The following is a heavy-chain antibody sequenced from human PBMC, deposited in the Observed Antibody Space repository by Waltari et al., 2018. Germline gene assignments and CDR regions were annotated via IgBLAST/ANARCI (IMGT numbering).Heavy chain of an antibody. Sequence: EEQLVESGGGLAQPGESLRLSCAASGFTFSRYWMDWVRQAPGKGLVLFARIKSEGSSTTYADSVKGRFTISRDNAKNTLYVQMNRLRAEDTAVYYCARVATKTYSSPVPGRPYYYGMDVWGQGTTVTVSS. CDR3: ARVATKTYSSPVPGRPYYYGMDV. CDR2: IKSEGSST. J-gene: IGHJ6*02. V-gene: IGHV3-74*01. D-gene: IGHD6-19*01. CDR1: GFTFSRYW.